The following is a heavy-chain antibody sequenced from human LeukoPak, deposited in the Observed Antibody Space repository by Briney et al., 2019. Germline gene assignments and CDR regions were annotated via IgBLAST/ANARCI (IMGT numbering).Heavy chain of an antibody. CDR1: GFSFSSYW. CDR2: IKQDGSEK. Sequence: GGSLRLSCAASGFSFSSYWMSWVRQAPGKGLEWVANIKQDGSEKSYVDSVKGRFTISRDNAENSLYLQMNSLRAEDTAVYYCARVRGYYRYDAFDIWGQGTMVIVSS. CDR3: ARVRGYYRYDAFDI. D-gene: IGHD4-17*01. V-gene: IGHV3-7*01. J-gene: IGHJ3*02.